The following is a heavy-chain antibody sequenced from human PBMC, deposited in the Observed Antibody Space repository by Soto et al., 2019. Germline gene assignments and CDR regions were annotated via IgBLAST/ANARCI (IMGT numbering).Heavy chain of an antibody. D-gene: IGHD2-8*01. CDR1: GYTFTSYG. Sequence: ASVKVSCKASGYTFTSYGISWVRQAPGQGLEWMGWISAYNGNTNYAQKLQGRVTMTTDTSTGTAYMELRSLRSDDTAVYYCATATSYFNNCVCYPDVWGQRTLVTVSS. CDR3: ATATSYFNNCVCYPDV. V-gene: IGHV1-18*04. J-gene: IGHJ4*02. CDR2: ISAYNGNT.